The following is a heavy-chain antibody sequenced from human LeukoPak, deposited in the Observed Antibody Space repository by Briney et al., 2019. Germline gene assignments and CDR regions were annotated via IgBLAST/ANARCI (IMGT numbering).Heavy chain of an antibody. Sequence: GGSLRLSCAASGFNFKNYDFHWVRQAAGKRLEWVSGIGTVTDTFYLDSVEGRFTISRENAKNSFYLQMNGLRAGDTAVYYCARGWGGHGRSWGALDFWGLGILVTVSS. D-gene: IGHD3-16*01. J-gene: IGHJ4*02. CDR1: GFNFKNYD. CDR3: ARGWGGHGRSWGALDF. V-gene: IGHV3-13*01. CDR2: IGTVTDT.